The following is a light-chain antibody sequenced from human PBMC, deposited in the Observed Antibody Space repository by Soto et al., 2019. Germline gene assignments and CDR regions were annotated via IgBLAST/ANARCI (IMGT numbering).Light chain of an antibody. CDR1: QVISTS. J-gene: IGKJ5*01. V-gene: IGKV1-9*01. CDR2: AAS. Sequence: DIQLTQSPSFLSRAIRSRVTPTSRSSQVISTSLAWYQVKPGKAPKLLIYAASTLESGVPSRFSATVSGTEFSLTITSLQTEDFATYYCKQLFDSPITFGQGTRLEIK. CDR3: KQLFDSPIT.